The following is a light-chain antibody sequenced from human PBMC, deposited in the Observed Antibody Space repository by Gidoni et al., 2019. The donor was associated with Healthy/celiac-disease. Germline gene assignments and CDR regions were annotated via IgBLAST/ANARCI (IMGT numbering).Light chain of an antibody. CDR1: QSLLHSDGKTY. CDR2: EVS. CDR3: MQSIQLPFT. Sequence: ESVMTKTPLSLSVTPGQPASISCKSSQSLLHSDGKTYLYWYLQKPGQPPQLLIYEVSNRFSGVPVRFSGRGSGTDFPLTISLVEAEDVGVSYCMQSIQLPFTFGPGTKVDIQ. J-gene: IGKJ3*01. V-gene: IGKV2D-29*01.